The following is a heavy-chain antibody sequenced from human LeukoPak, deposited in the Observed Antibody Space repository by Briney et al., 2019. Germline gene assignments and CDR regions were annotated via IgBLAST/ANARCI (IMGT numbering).Heavy chain of an antibody. V-gene: IGHV1-2*02. D-gene: IGHD1-26*01. CDR3: ARDDSSGSLWFDP. CDR1: GYTFTGYY. CDR2: ISPNSGGT. J-gene: IGHJ5*02. Sequence: ASVKVSCKASGYTFTGYYMHWVRQAPGQGLEWMGWISPNSGGTNYAQKFQGRVTMTRDTSISTAYMELSRLRSDDTAVYYCARDDSSGSLWFDPWGQGTLVTVSS.